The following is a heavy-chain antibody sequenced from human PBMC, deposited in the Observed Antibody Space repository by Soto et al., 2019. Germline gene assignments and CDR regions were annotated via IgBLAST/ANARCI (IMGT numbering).Heavy chain of an antibody. CDR1: GGTFSSYA. Sequence: ASVKVSCKASGGTFSSYAISWVRQAPGQGLEWTGGIIPIFGTANYAQKFQGRVTITADESTSTAYMELSSLRSEDTAVYYCASNNYYDSSGYYPDYWGQGTLVTVSS. CDR2: IIPIFGTA. V-gene: IGHV1-69*13. D-gene: IGHD3-22*01. J-gene: IGHJ4*02. CDR3: ASNNYYDSSGYYPDY.